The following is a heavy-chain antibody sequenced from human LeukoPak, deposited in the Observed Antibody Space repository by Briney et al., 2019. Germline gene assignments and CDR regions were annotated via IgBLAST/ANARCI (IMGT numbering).Heavy chain of an antibody. D-gene: IGHD3-3*01. CDR3: ARGGSRTIFGVVIGNYFDY. Sequence: PSETLSLTCTVSGGSISSGSYYWSWIRQPAGKGLEWIGRIYTSGSTNYNPSLKSRVTISVDTSKNQFSLKLSSVTAADTAVYYCARGGSRTIFGVVIGNYFDYWGQGTLVTVSS. V-gene: IGHV4-61*02. CDR2: IYTSGST. J-gene: IGHJ4*02. CDR1: GGSISSGSYY.